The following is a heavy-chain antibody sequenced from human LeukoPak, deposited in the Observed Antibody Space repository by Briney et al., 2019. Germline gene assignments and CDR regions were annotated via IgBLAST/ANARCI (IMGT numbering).Heavy chain of an antibody. CDR1: GGSFSGYY. J-gene: IGHJ4*02. CDR3: ARGRDTYYYDSSGYYWGAFDYYFDY. D-gene: IGHD3-22*01. Sequence: SETLSLTCAVYGGSFSGYYWSWIRQPPGKGLGWIGEINHSGSTNYNPSLKSRVTISVDTSKNQFSLKLSSVTAADTAVYYRARGRDTYYYDSSGYYWGAFDYYFDYWGQGTLVTVSS. CDR2: INHSGST. V-gene: IGHV4-34*01.